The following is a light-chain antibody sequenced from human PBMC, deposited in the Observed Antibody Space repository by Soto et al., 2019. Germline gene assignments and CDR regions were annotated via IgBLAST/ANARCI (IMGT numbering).Light chain of an antibody. CDR2: EVS. CDR3: CSYAGSVV. V-gene: IGLV2-23*02. J-gene: IGLJ2*01. Sequence: HSALTQPAYVSGSPGQSITISCTGTSSDVGSYNLVSWYQQHPGKAPKLMIYEVSKRPSGVSNRFSGSKSGNTASLTISGLQAEDEADYYCCSYAGSVVFGGGTKVTVL. CDR1: SSDVGSYNL.